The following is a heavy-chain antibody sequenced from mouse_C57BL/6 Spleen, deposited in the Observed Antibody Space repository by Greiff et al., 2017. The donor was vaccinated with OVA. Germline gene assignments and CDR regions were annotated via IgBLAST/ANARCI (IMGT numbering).Heavy chain of an antibody. V-gene: IGHV1-53*01. CDR3: ARSSTVVAPLFDY. D-gene: IGHD1-1*01. CDR2: INPSNGGT. Sequence: QVQLQQSGTELVKPGASVKLSCKASGYTFTSYWMHWVKQRPGQGLEWIGNINPSNGGTNYNEKFKSKATLTVDKSSSTAYMQLSSLTSEDSAVYYCARSSTVVAPLFDYWGQGTTLTVSS. CDR1: GYTFTSYW. J-gene: IGHJ2*01.